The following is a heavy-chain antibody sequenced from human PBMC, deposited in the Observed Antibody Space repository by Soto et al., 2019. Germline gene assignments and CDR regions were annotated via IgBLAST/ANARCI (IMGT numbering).Heavy chain of an antibody. D-gene: IGHD5-12*01. J-gene: IGHJ4*02. CDR2: IKQDGTEK. Sequence: GGSLRLSCAASGFTFSNYWMSWVRQAPGKGLEWVANIKQDGTEKNYVDSVRGRFTISRDNAKNSLDLQMNSLTAEDTAVYYCASVAIWGQGTLVTVSS. CDR3: ASVAI. V-gene: IGHV3-7*03. CDR1: GFTFSNYW.